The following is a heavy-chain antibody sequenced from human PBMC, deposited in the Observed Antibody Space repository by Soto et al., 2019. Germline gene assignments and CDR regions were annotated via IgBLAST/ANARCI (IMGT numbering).Heavy chain of an antibody. J-gene: IGHJ4*02. V-gene: IGHV1-46*03. Sequence: QVQLVQSGAEVKKPGASVKVSCKASGYTFTSYYMHWVRQAPGQGLEWMGIINPSGGSTSYAQKFQGRVTMTRDTSTSTVYMELSSLRSEDTAVYYCARANGGETYGDYVHLDYWGQGTLVTVSS. CDR1: GYTFTSYY. CDR2: INPSGGST. CDR3: ARANGGETYGDYVHLDY. D-gene: IGHD4-17*01.